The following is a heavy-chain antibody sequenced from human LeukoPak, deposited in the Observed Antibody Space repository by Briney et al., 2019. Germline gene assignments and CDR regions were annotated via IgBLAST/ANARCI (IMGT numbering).Heavy chain of an antibody. J-gene: IGHJ4*02. Sequence: SETLSLTCAVSGGSISSGGYSWSWIRQPPGKGLEWIGYIYHSGSTYYNPSLKSRVTISVDRSKNQFSLKLSSVTAADTAVYYGAREKEGGYCSSTSCYTGYFDYWGQGTLVTVSS. CDR2: IYHSGST. D-gene: IGHD2-2*02. CDR3: AREKEGGYCSSTSCYTGYFDY. CDR1: GGSISSGGYS. V-gene: IGHV4-30-2*01.